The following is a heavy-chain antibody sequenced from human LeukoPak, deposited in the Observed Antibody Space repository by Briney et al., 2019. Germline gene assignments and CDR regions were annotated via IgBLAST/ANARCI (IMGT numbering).Heavy chain of an antibody. CDR3: AREAGFLRPEYYYGMDV. CDR1: GGSISSGDYY. V-gene: IGHV4-30-4*01. D-gene: IGHD2/OR15-2a*01. J-gene: IGHJ6*02. CDR2: IYYSGST. Sequence: PSQTLSLTCTVSGGSISSGDYYWGWIRQPPGKGLEWVGYIYYSGSTYYNPSLKSRVTISVDTSKNQFSLKLSSVTAADTAVYYCAREAGFLRPEYYYGMDVWGQGTTVTVSS.